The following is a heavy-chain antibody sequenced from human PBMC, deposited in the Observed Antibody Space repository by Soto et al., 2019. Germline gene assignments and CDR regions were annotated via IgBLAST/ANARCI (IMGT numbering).Heavy chain of an antibody. D-gene: IGHD2-21*02. CDR3: TAGDGRTDNDF. Sequence: EVQLVESGGGLVKPGGSTRLSCAASGFTLIYAWMTWVRQAPGKGLEWVARIKGKGGNGATDYAAPVKGRFTISRDDSRNTLYLQMTSLKTEDTAVYYCTAGDGRTDNDFWGQGTLVTVSP. V-gene: IGHV3-15*01. J-gene: IGHJ4*02. CDR2: IKGKGGNGAT. CDR1: GFTLIYAW.